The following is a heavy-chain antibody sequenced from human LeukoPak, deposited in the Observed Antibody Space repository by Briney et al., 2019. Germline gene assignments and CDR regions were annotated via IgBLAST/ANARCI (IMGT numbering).Heavy chain of an antibody. CDR2: INPNSGGT. CDR1: GYTFTGYY. CDR3: ARGRGAQYSSGWYIDYFDY. D-gene: IGHD6-19*01. V-gene: IGHV1-2*02. Sequence: ASVKVSSKASGYTFTGYYMHWVRQAPGQGLEWMGWINPNSGGTNYAQKFQGRVTMTRDTSISTAYMELSRLRSDDTAVYYCARGRGAQYSSGWYIDYFDYWGQGTLVTVSS. J-gene: IGHJ4*02.